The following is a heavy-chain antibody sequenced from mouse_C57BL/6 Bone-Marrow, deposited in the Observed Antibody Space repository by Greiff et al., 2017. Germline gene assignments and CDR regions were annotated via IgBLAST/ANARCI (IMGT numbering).Heavy chain of an antibody. CDR3: ARRGLRVSAWFAY. D-gene: IGHD2-4*01. J-gene: IGHJ3*01. CDR2: ISSGGSYT. CDR1: GFTFSSYG. Sequence: VQLKESGGDLVKPGGSLKLSCAASGFTFSSYGMSWVRQTPDKRLEWVATISSGGSYTYYPDSVKGRFTISRDNAKNNLYLQMSSLKSEDTAMYYCARRGLRVSAWFAYWGQGTLVTVSA. V-gene: IGHV5-6*01.